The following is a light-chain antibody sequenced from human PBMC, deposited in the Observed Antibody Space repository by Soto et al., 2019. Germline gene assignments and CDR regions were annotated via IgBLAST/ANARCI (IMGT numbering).Light chain of an antibody. CDR1: QVIGNN. J-gene: IGKJ1*01. CDR3: LQYYTFSGT. Sequence: IQMTQSPSSLSASLVDRVTISCRASQVIGNNLDWYQQKPGKAPRLLIFAASNLQSGVPSRFSGSGSGTKFTLTIRSLQPEDFATYYCLQYYTFSGTFGPGTKVDI. V-gene: IGKV1-6*01. CDR2: AAS.